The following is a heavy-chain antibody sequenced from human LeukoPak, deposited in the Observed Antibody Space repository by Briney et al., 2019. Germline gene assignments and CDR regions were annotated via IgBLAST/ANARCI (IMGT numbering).Heavy chain of an antibody. CDR3: ARDGAYYEPTTVTRPFDY. V-gene: IGHV1-46*01. J-gene: IGHJ4*02. CDR2: INPSGGST. D-gene: IGHD4-17*01. Sequence: ASVKVSCKASGYTFTSYYMHWVRQAPGQGLEWMGIINPSGGSTSYAQKFQGRVTMTRDTSTSTVYMELSSLGSEDTAVYYCARDGAYYEPTTVTRPFDYWGQGTLVTVSS. CDR1: GYTFTSYY.